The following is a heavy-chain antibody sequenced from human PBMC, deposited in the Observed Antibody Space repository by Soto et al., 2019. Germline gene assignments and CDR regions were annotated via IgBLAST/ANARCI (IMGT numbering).Heavy chain of an antibody. CDR2: ISGSGGST. J-gene: IGHJ3*02. V-gene: IGHV3-23*01. CDR1: GFTFSSYA. D-gene: IGHD3-10*01. CDR3: ASRLGITMVRAFDAFDI. Sequence: GGSLRLSCAASGFTFSSYAMSWVRQAPGKGLEWVSAISGSGGSTYYADSVKGRFTISRDNSKNTLYLQMNSLRAEDTAVCYCASRLGITMVRAFDAFDIWGQGTMVTVSS.